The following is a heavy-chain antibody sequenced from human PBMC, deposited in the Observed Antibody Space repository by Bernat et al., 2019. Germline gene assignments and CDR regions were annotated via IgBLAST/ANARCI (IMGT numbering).Heavy chain of an antibody. D-gene: IGHD6-19*01. Sequence: EVQLVESGGGLVQPGGSLRLSCAASGFTFSVSWMSWVRQAPGKGLEWVANINQDGSEKYYVDAVRGRFTITRDNAKNSLYLQMNSLRAEDTAVYYCARVHSSGWYVVPYYYYYMDVWGKGTTVTVSS. V-gene: IGHV3-7*01. CDR2: INQDGSEK. CDR3: ARVHSSGWYVVPYYYYYMDV. CDR1: GFTFSVSW. J-gene: IGHJ6*03.